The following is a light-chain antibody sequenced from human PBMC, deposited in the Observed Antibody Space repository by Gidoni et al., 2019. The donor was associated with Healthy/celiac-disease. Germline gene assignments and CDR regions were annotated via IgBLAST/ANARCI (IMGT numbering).Light chain of an antibody. CDR1: QSVSSSY. Sequence: ETVLTPSPGTLSLSPGDRATLSCRASQSVSSSYLAWYQQKPGQAPRLLIYGASSRATGIPDRFSGSGSGTDFTLTISRLEPEDFAVYYCQQYGSSFYTFGQGTKLEIK. CDR2: GAS. CDR3: QQYGSSFYT. V-gene: IGKV3-20*01. J-gene: IGKJ2*01.